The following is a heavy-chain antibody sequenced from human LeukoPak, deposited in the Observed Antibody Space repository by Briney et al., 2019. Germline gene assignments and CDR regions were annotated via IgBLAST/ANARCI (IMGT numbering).Heavy chain of an antibody. J-gene: IGHJ4*02. CDR3: ARSYYYDSSGYYDFDY. CDR2: IRYDGGNK. V-gene: IGHV3-30*02. D-gene: IGHD3-22*01. CDR1: GFTFSSYG. Sequence: GGSLRLSCAASGFTFSSYGMHWVRQAPGKGLEWVAFIRYDGGNKYYADSVKGRFTISRDNAKNSLYLQMNSLRAEDTAVYYCARSYYYDSSGYYDFDYWGQGTLVTVSS.